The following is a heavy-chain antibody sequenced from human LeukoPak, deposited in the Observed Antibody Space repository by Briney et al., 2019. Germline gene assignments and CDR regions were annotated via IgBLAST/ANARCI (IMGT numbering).Heavy chain of an antibody. CDR3: ARDKELVSYYFDY. CDR1: GFTFSSYA. Sequence: GGSLRLSCAASGFTFSSYAMHWVRQAPGNGLEWVAVISYDGSNRYYADSVKGRFTISRDNSKNTLYLQMNSLRAEDTAVYYCARDKELVSYYFDYWGQGTLVTVSS. J-gene: IGHJ4*02. D-gene: IGHD6-6*01. CDR2: ISYDGSNR. V-gene: IGHV3-30-3*01.